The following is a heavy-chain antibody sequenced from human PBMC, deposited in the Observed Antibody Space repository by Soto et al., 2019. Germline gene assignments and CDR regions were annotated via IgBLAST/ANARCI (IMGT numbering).Heavy chain of an antibody. J-gene: IGHJ4*02. CDR1: WFSLSTSGMC. CDR3: ARIKSSGNFDY. D-gene: IGHD3-22*01. Sequence: SGPTLVNPTQTLTLTCTFSWFSLSTSGMCVSWIRQPPGKALEWLARIDWDDDKYYSTSLKTRPTISKDTSKNQVVLTMTNMDPVDTATYYCARIKSSGNFDYWGQGTLVTVSS. V-gene: IGHV2-70*11. CDR2: IDWDDDK.